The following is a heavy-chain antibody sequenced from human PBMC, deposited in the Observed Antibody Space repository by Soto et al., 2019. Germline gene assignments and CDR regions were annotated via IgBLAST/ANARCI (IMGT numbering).Heavy chain of an antibody. CDR1: GFTFSSYS. D-gene: IGHD3-22*01. Sequence: EVPLVESGGGLVQPGGSLRLSCAASGFTFSSYSMNWVRQAPGKGLEWVSYISSSSSTIYYADSVKGRFTISRDTAKNSRYLQMNSLRDEDTAVYYCARWKDSSGSMGYWGQGTLVTVSS. CDR2: ISSSSSTI. V-gene: IGHV3-48*02. J-gene: IGHJ4*02. CDR3: ARWKDSSGSMGY.